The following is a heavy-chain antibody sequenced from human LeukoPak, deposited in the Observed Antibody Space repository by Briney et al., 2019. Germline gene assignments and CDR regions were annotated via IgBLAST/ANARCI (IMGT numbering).Heavy chain of an antibody. V-gene: IGHV3-23*01. Sequence: PGGSLRLSCAASGFTFSSYAMSWVRQAPGKGLEWVSAISGSGGSTYYADSVKGRFTISRDNSKNTLYLQMNSLGDDDTAVYYCAKGQGYNYGDSIDYWGQGTLVTVSS. CDR2: ISGSGGST. D-gene: IGHD5-18*01. CDR1: GFTFSSYA. CDR3: AKGQGYNYGDSIDY. J-gene: IGHJ4*02.